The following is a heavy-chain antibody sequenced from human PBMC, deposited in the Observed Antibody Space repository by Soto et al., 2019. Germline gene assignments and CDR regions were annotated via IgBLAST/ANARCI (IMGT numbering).Heavy chain of an antibody. CDR1: GASISSTSSGDW. CDR3: AKMVGASLVDY. Sequence: QVQLQESGPGLVKPSGTLSLTCTVSGASISSTSSGDWWSWVRQPPGKGLEWIGEIHHSGSTNYIPALKSRVTMSADKSKNPFSLRLSSVTAADTAVYYCAKMVGASLVDYWGQGTLVTVSS. J-gene: IGHJ4*02. V-gene: IGHV4-4*02. CDR2: IHHSGST. D-gene: IGHD1-26*01.